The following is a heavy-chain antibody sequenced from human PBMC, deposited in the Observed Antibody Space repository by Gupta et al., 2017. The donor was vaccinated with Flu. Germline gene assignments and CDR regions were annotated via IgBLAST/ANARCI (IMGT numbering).Heavy chain of an antibody. CDR3: AKAGSTRYYYYYGMDV. Sequence: QVQLVESGGGVVQPGRSLRLSCAAAGFTFSSYGLHWVRQAPGRGLGWVAVISYDGSNKYYADSVKGRFTISRDNSKNTLYLQMNSLRAEDTAVYYCAKAGSTRYYYYYGMDVWGQGTTVTVSS. J-gene: IGHJ6*02. CDR2: ISYDGSNK. V-gene: IGHV3-30*18. CDR1: GFTFSSYG. D-gene: IGHD2-2*01.